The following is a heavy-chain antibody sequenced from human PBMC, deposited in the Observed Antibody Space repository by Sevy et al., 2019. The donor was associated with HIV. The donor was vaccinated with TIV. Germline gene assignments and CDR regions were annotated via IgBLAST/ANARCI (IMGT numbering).Heavy chain of an antibody. J-gene: IGHJ4*02. CDR2: IHSSGAT. D-gene: IGHD1-1*01. CDR1: GLTVSDSY. V-gene: IGHV3-53*01. Sequence: GGSLRLSCAASGLTVSDSYMAWVRQSPGKGLEWVSLIHSSGATYYADSVNGRFTLSRDRSENTLYLQMNTLGAEDTALYYCARVFWDDRQRRGAYFDYWGQGTLVTVSS. CDR3: ARVFWDDRQRRGAYFDY.